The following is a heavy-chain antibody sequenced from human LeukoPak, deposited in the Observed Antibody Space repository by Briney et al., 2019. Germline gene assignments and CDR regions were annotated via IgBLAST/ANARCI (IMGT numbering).Heavy chain of an antibody. J-gene: IGHJ4*02. Sequence: SGGSLRLSCAASGFTFSSYWMHWVRQAPGKGLVWVSRINSDASSTSYADSVKGRFTISRDNAKNTLYLQMNSLRAEDAAVYYCARRGYSYGYGVDYWGQGTLVTVSS. CDR1: GFTFSSYW. CDR2: INSDASST. D-gene: IGHD5-18*01. V-gene: IGHV3-74*01. CDR3: ARRGYSYGYGVDY.